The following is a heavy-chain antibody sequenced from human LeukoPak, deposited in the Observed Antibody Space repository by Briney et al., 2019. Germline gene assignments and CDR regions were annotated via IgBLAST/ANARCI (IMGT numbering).Heavy chain of an antibody. CDR2: VSETASHT. CDR1: GFTFSYYA. CDR3: AKEGRPNSGGGYYDY. Sequence: GGSLRLSCAASGFTFSYYAINWVRQAPGKGLEWVSTVSETASHTYYADSVKGRFTMSRDNSKNTLYLRMNSLRAEDTAVYYCAKEGRPNSGGGYYDYWGQGTRVTVSS. J-gene: IGHJ4*02. V-gene: IGHV3-23*01. D-gene: IGHD3-22*01.